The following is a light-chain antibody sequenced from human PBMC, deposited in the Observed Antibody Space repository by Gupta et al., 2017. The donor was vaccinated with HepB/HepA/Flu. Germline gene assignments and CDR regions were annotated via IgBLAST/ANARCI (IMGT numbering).Light chain of an antibody. CDR3: AAWDDSLNGLL. CDR2: ANN. V-gene: IGLV1-44*01. Sequence: QSVLTQPPSASGTPGQRVTISCSGSGSNIGSNTVIWYQQLPGTAPKLLIYANNQRPTGVPDRFSGSKSGTSASLAISGLQSEDEADYYCAAWDDSLNGLLFGGGTKVAGL. J-gene: IGLJ2*01. CDR1: GSNIGSNT.